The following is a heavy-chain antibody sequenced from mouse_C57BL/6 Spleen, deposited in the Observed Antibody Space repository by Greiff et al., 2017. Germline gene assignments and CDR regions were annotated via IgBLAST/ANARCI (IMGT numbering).Heavy chain of an antibody. V-gene: IGHV1-39*01. CDR3: AREGLRGWDDAMDY. D-gene: IGHD4-1*01. CDR2: INPNYGTT. Sequence: VQLKESGPELVKPGASVKISCKASGYSFTDYNMNWVKQSNGKSLEWIGVINPNYGTTSYNQKFKGKATLPVDQSSSTAYMQLNSLTSEDSAVYYCAREGLRGWDDAMDYWGQGTSVTVSS. CDR1: GYSFTDYN. J-gene: IGHJ4*01.